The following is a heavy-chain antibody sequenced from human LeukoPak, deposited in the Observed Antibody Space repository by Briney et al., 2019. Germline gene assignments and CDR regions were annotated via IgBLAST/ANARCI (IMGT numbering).Heavy chain of an antibody. Sequence: EASVKVSCKVSGYTLTELSMHWVRQAPGKGLEWMGGFDSEDGETIYAQKFQGRVTMTEDTSTDTAYMELSSLRSEDTAVYYCATTLQSPSGWDYWGQGTLVTVSS. D-gene: IGHD6-19*01. CDR2: FDSEDGET. J-gene: IGHJ4*02. CDR3: ATTLQSPSGWDY. V-gene: IGHV1-24*01. CDR1: GYTLTELS.